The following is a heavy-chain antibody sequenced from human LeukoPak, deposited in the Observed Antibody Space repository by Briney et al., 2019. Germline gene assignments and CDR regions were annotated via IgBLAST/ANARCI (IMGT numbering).Heavy chain of an antibody. V-gene: IGHV4-4*07. CDR1: SGXIRGYY. CDR2: VFISGDT. D-gene: IGHD6-19*01. J-gene: IGHJ4*02. Sequence: SETLSLTCTVYSGXIRGYYCSWIRQPAGKGLEWIGRVFISGDTNINPSLRSRVTMSVDTSKNQFSLRLSSVTVADTAVYYCARGGLLIHGWFLDYWGQGALVSVSS. CDR3: ARGGLLIHGWFLDY.